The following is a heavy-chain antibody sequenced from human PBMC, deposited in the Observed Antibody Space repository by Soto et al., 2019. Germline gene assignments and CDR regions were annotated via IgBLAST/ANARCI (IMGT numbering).Heavy chain of an antibody. Sequence: SVKVSCKASGGTFSSYAISWVRQAPGQGLEWMGGIIPIFGTANYAQKFQGRVTITADESTSTAYMELSSLRSEDTAVYYCARGARTTYYYDSSGYYSVDYWGQGTLVTVSS. CDR2: IIPIFGTA. CDR3: ARGARTTYYYDSSGYYSVDY. D-gene: IGHD3-22*01. V-gene: IGHV1-69*13. J-gene: IGHJ4*02. CDR1: GGTFSSYA.